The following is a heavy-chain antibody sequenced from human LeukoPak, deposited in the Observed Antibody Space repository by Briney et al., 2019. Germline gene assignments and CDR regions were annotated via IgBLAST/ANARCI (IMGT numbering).Heavy chain of an antibody. V-gene: IGHV3-7*01. Sequence: GGSLRLSWAASGFTFSSYWMSWVRRAPGKGLEWVANIKQDGSEKYYVDSVKGRFTISRDNAKNSLYLQMNSLRAEDTAVYYCARDRLGGLGAFDIWGQGTMVTVSS. CDR1: GFTFSSYW. D-gene: IGHD3-9*01. J-gene: IGHJ3*02. CDR3: ARDRLGGLGAFDI. CDR2: IKQDGSEK.